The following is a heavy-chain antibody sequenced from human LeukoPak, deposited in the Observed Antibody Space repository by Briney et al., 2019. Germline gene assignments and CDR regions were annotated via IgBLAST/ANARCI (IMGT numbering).Heavy chain of an antibody. D-gene: IGHD3-10*01. V-gene: IGHV4-34*01. Sequence: SETLSLTCAVYSGSFSGYYWSWIRQPPGKGLEWIGEINHSGSTNYNPSLKSRVTISVDTPKNQFSLKLSSVTAADTAVYYCARGNRPRITRGGGFDYWGQGTLVTVSS. CDR2: INHSGST. J-gene: IGHJ4*02. CDR3: ARGNRPRITRGGGFDY. CDR1: SGSFSGYY.